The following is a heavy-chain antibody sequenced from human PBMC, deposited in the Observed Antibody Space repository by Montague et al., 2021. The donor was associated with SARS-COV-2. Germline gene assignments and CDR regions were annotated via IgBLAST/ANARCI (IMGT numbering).Heavy chain of an antibody. V-gene: IGHV4-61*01. CDR2: IYYSGNT. CDR3: ARGYSGITGTTGFRLDYDYMDV. J-gene: IGHJ6*03. D-gene: IGHD1-7*01. Sequence: SETLSLTCTVSGGSVSSGSYYWSWIRQPPGKGLEWIGYIYYSGNTNYNPSLKSRVTISVDTSKNQLSLKLSSVTAADAAVYYWARGYSGITGTTGFRLDYDYMDVWGKGTTVTVSS. CDR1: GGSVSSGSYY.